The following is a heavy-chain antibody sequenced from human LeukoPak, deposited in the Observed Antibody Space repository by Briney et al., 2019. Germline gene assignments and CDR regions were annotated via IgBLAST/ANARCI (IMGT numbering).Heavy chain of an antibody. CDR1: GFTFSSYA. J-gene: IGHJ4*02. CDR2: ISGSGGST. CDR3: AEVGYSGSFDY. Sequence: GGSLRLSCAASGFTFSSYAMSWVRQAPGKGLEWVSAISGSGGSTYYADSVKGRFTISRDNSKNTLYLQMNSLRAKDTAVYYCAEVGYSGSFDYWGQGTLVTVSS. V-gene: IGHV3-23*01. D-gene: IGHD5-12*01.